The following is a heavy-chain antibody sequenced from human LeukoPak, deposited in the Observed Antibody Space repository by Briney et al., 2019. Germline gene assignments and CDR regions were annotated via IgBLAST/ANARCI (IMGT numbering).Heavy chain of an antibody. CDR1: GYTFTSYA. D-gene: IGHD5-18*01. V-gene: IGHV1-3*01. Sequence: ASVKVSCKASGYTFTSYAIHWVRQAPGQRLEWMGWINAGNGNTKYSQKFQGRVTITRDISASTAYMELSSLRSEDTAVYYCARGRGYTYGPEPTFDYWGQGNLVTVSS. CDR2: INAGNGNT. CDR3: ARGRGYTYGPEPTFDY. J-gene: IGHJ4*02.